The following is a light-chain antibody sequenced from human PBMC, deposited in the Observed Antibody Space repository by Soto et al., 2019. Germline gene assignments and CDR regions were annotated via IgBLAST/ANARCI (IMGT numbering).Light chain of an antibody. CDR1: SSDVGSYNL. CDR3: CSYAGSSTFAL. Sequence: QSALTQPASVSGSPGQSITISCTGTSSDVGSYNLVSWYQQHPGKAPKLMIYEGSKRPSGVSNRFSGSKSGNTASLTISGLQAEDEADYYCCSYAGSSTFALFGTGTKLTVL. CDR2: EGS. J-gene: IGLJ1*01. V-gene: IGLV2-23*03.